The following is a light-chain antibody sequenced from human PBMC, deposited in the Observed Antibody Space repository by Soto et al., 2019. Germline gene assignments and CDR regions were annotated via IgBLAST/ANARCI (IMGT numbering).Light chain of an antibody. CDR2: GVS. CDR3: CSYAGSYIWV. J-gene: IGLJ3*02. CDR1: SSDVGGYNY. Sequence: QSALTQPRSVSGCPGQSVTISCTGTSSDVGGYNYVSWYQQHPGKAPKLMIYGVSKWPSGVPDRFSGSKSGNTAFLTISGLQAEDEADYYCCSYAGSYIWVFGGGTKLTVL. V-gene: IGLV2-11*01.